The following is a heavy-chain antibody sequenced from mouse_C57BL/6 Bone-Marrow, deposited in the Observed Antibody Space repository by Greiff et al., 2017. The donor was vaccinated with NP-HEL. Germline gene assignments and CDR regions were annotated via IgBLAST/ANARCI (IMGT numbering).Heavy chain of an antibody. CDR1: GYTFTDYY. J-gene: IGHJ2*01. V-gene: IGHV1-26*01. CDR3: ARRGNDYVLY. D-gene: IGHD2-4*01. Sequence: EVQLQQSGPELVKPGASVKISCKASGYTFTDYYMNWVKQSHGKSLEWIGDINPNNGGTSYNQKFKGKATLTVDKSSSTAYMELRSLTSEDSAVYYCARRGNDYVLYWGQGTTLTVSS. CDR2: INPNNGGT.